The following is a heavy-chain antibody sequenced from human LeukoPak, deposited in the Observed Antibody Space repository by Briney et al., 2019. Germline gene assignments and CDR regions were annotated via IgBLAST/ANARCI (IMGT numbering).Heavy chain of an antibody. V-gene: IGHV4-34*01. CDR3: AGAGLRVFDWSNSCCYAMDV. D-gene: IGHD3-9*01. Sequence: SETLSLTCAVYGGSFSNYYWSWIRQPPGKGLERIGEITHSGSTNYNPSLKSRVTISVDTSKNQFSLKLSSVTAADTAAYYCAGAGLRVFDWSNSCCYAMDVWGQGTTVSVSS. CDR1: GGSFSNYY. J-gene: IGHJ6*02. CDR2: ITHSGST.